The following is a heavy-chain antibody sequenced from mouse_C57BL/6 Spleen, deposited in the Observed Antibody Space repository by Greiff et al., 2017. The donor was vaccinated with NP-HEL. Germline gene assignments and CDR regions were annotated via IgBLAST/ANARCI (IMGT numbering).Heavy chain of an antibody. D-gene: IGHD2-5*01. J-gene: IGHJ3*01. CDR3: ARSYSKAWFAY. CDR2: INPNNGGT. V-gene: IGHV1-18*01. Sequence: DVKLQESGPELVKPGASVQIPCKASGYTFTDYNMDWVKQSHGKSLEWIGDINPNNGGTIYNQKFKGKATLTVDKSSSTAYMELRSLTAEDTAVDYCARSYSKAWFAYWGQGTLGTVSA. CDR1: GYTFTDYN.